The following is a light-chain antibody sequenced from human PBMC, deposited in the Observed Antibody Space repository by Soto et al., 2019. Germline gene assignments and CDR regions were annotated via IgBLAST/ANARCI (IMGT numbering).Light chain of an antibody. Sequence: QSALTQPRSVSGSPGQSVTISCTGTSSDVGGYNYVSWYQQHPGKAPKLMIYDVSKRPSGVPDRFSGSKSGNSASLTISGLQAEDEADYYCCSYAXSYVYVFGTGTKVTXL. CDR1: SSDVGGYNY. CDR2: DVS. V-gene: IGLV2-11*01. J-gene: IGLJ1*01. CDR3: CSYAXSYVYV.